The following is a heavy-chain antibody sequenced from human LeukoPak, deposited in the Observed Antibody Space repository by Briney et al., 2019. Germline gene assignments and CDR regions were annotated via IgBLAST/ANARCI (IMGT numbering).Heavy chain of an antibody. CDR3: ARAPPGGPLDV. Sequence: PGGSLRLSCAASGFIFSHYAMSWVRQAPGKGLVWVSRINTDGSSTSYADSVKGRFTISRDNAKNTLYLQMNSLRAEDTAVYYCARAPPGGPLDVWGKGTTVTVSS. V-gene: IGHV3-74*01. D-gene: IGHD3-10*01. CDR1: GFIFSHYA. J-gene: IGHJ6*04. CDR2: INTDGSST.